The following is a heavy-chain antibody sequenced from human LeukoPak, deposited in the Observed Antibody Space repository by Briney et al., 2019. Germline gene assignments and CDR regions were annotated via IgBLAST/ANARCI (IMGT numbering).Heavy chain of an antibody. Sequence: GGSLRLSCAASGFTLRSYNMKWVRQAPGKGLEWVSFISSGSSYIYYADSVKGRFTISRDNAKNSLYLQMNSLRAEDTAVYYCAREAAAGNYLDYWGQGTLVTVSS. CDR2: ISSGSSYI. V-gene: IGHV3-21*01. CDR3: AREAAAGNYLDY. D-gene: IGHD6-13*01. CDR1: GFTLRSYN. J-gene: IGHJ4*02.